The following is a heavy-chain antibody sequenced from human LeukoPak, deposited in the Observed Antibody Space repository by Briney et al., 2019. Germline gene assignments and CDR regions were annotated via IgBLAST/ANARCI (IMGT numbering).Heavy chain of an antibody. CDR1: GVSISSSNSY. J-gene: IGHJ4*02. Sequence: SETLSLTCAVSGVSISSSNSYWGWIRQPPGKGLEWIGSIYYTGNTYYNASLKSRVTISIDTSKNQISLRLTSVTAAGTAMYYCARQTGSGLFTLPGGQGTLVTVSS. D-gene: IGHD3/OR15-3a*01. CDR2: IYYTGNT. V-gene: IGHV4-39*01. CDR3: ARQTGSGLFTLP.